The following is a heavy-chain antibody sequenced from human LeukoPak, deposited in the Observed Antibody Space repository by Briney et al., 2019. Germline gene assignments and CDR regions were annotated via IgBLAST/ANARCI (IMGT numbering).Heavy chain of an antibody. CDR2: GST. D-gene: IGHD3-22*01. J-gene: IGHJ4*02. CDR3: ARDHFPAITMIVVAEGFDY. Sequence: GSTYYADSLKRRFTISRDHSKNTLYLQMNSLRAEDTAVYYCARDHFPAITMIVVAEGFDYWGQGTLVTVSS. V-gene: IGHV3-53*01.